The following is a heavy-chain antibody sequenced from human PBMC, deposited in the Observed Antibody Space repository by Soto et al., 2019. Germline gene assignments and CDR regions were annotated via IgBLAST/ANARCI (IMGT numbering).Heavy chain of an antibody. D-gene: IGHD1-26*01. V-gene: IGHV1-18*01. CDR2: ISAYNGNT. CDR3: ARASGGGVGNTSY. J-gene: IGHJ4*02. CDR1: GYIFSNFG. Sequence: QVQLVQSGPEVKKPGASAKVSCKTSGYIFSNFGISWMRQVPGQGLEWMGWISAYNGNTNYAQKFQDRVTLTTDTSTNTAYMELRSLRSDDTAVYYCARASGGGVGNTSYWGQGTLVTVSS.